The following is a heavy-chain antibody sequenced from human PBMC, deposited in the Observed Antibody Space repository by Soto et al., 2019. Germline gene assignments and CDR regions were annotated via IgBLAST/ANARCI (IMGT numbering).Heavy chain of an antibody. D-gene: IGHD5-18*01. V-gene: IGHV3-15*07. Sequence: PGGSLRLSCAASGFTFSNAWMNWVRQAPGKGLEWVGRIKSKTDGGTTDYAAPVKGRFTISRDNSKNTLYLQMNSLRTEDSAVYYCARDVETNGYSYDCFDDWXQGTLVTVSS. CDR2: IKSKTDGGTT. J-gene: IGHJ4*02. CDR1: GFTFSNAW. CDR3: ARDVETNGYSYDCFDD.